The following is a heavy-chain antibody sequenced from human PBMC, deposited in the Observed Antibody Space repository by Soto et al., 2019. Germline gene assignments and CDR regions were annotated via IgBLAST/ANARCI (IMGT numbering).Heavy chain of an antibody. D-gene: IGHD2-2*01. Sequence: QVQLVESGGGVVQPGRSLRLSCAASGFTFSSYGMHWVRQAPGKGLEWVAVIWYDGSNKYYADSVKGRFTISRDNSKNTLYLQMNSLRAEDTAVYYCAREGDIVVVPAALDYWGQGTLVTVSS. CDR1: GFTFSSYG. CDR2: IWYDGSNK. V-gene: IGHV3-33*01. J-gene: IGHJ4*02. CDR3: AREGDIVVVPAALDY.